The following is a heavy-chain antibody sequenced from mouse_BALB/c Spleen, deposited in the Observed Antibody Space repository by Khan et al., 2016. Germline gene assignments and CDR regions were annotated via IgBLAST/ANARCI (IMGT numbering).Heavy chain of an antibody. Sequence: EVQLQESGPGLVKPSQSLSLTCSVTGYSITSGYYWNWIRQFPGNKLEWMGYISYDGSNNYNPSLKHRISIPRDTSKNQLFLKLNSVTTEDTATYYCASYGNYEGFAYWCQGTLVTVSA. J-gene: IGHJ3*01. CDR3: ASYGNYEGFAY. CDR1: GYSITSGYY. CDR2: ISYDGSN. V-gene: IGHV3-6*02. D-gene: IGHD2-1*01.